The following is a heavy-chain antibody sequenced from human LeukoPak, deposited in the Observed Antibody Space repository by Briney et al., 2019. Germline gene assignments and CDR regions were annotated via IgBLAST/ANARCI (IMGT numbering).Heavy chain of an antibody. CDR1: GFTFSSYA. CDR3: ARERVVYYYDSSGYYTEDFDY. V-gene: IGHV3-30-3*01. J-gene: IGHJ4*02. D-gene: IGHD3-22*01. Sequence: PGGSLRLSCAASGFTFSSYAMHWVRQAPGKGLEWVAVISYDGSNKYYADSVKGRFTISRDNAKNSLYLQMNSLRAEDTAVYYCARERVVYYYDSSGYYTEDFDYWGQGTLVTVSS. CDR2: ISYDGSNK.